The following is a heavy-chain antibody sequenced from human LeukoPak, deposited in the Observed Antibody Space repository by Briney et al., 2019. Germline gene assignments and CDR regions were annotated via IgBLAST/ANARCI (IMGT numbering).Heavy chain of an antibody. J-gene: IGHJ4*02. Sequence: SETLSLTCTVSGGSISSGGYYWSWIRQHPGKGLEWIGYIYYSGSTYYNPSLKSRVTLSVDTSKNQFSLKLSSVTAADTAVYYCARDRVDTAMGVDYWGQGTLVTVSS. CDR3: ARDRVDTAMGVDY. CDR1: GGSISSGGYY. CDR2: IYYSGST. D-gene: IGHD5-18*01. V-gene: IGHV4-31*03.